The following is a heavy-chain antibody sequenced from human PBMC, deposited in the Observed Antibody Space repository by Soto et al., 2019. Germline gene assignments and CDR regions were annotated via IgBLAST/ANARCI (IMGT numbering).Heavy chain of an antibody. J-gene: IGHJ4*02. CDR2: ISYDGSNK. Sequence: GSLRLSCAASGFTFSSYAMHWVRQAPGKGLEWVAVISYDGSNKYYADSVKGRFTISRDNSKNTLYLQMNSLRAEDTAVYYCARAGIVVVTAILDYWGQGTLVTVSS. CDR3: ARAGIVVVTAILDY. CDR1: GFTFSSYA. V-gene: IGHV3-30-3*01. D-gene: IGHD2-21*02.